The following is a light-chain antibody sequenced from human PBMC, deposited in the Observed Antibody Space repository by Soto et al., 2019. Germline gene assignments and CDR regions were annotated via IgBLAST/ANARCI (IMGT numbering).Light chain of an antibody. V-gene: IGKV3-11*01. CDR3: QQHINWPLT. CDR2: EAS. J-gene: IGKJ4*01. CDR1: QPVSSS. Sequence: PGDRATLSCRASQPVSSSLAWYQQKPGQAPRLLIYEASNRATGIPARFSGSGSGADFTLTISSLEPEDFALYYCQQHINWPLTFGGGTKVEIK.